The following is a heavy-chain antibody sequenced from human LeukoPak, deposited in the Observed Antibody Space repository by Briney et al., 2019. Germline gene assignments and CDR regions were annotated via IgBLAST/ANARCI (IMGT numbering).Heavy chain of an antibody. CDR2: IYHSGST. CDR3: ARNRSLTTTPGFDH. J-gene: IGHJ5*02. Sequence: KPSETLSLTCAVSGYSIRSGDYWGWIRQSPGKALEWIGSIYHSGSTHYNPSLKSRVTISVDTSKNQFSLMLSSVTAADTAVYYCARNRSLTTTPGFDHWGQGTLVTVSS. D-gene: IGHD4-11*01. V-gene: IGHV4-38-2*01. CDR1: GYSIRSGDY.